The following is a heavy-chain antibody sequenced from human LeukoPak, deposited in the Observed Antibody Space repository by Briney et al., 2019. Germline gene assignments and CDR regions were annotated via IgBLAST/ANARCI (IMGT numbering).Heavy chain of an antibody. CDR1: GFTFSSYW. CDR2: IKQDGSEK. J-gene: IGHJ6*02. CDR3: ARDDTEYSGSLYYYYGMDV. D-gene: IGHD1-26*01. Sequence: GGSLRLSCAASGFTFSSYWMSWVRQAPGKGLEWVANIKQDGSEKYYVDSVKGRFTISRDNAKNSLYLQMNSLRAEDTAMYYCARDDTEYSGSLYYYYGMDVWGQGTTVTVSS. V-gene: IGHV3-7*01.